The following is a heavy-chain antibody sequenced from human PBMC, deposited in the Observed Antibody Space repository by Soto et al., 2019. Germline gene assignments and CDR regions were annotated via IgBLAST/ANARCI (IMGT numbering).Heavy chain of an antibody. Sequence: QVQLQESGPGLVKPSQTLSLTCTVSGGSISSGGYYWSWIRQHPGKGLEWIGYIYYSGSTYYNPSLKSRVTISVDTSKSQFSLKLSSVTAADTAVYYCARKRYSSSWTDYYYYGMDVWGQGTTVTVSS. CDR3: ARKRYSSSWTDYYYYGMDV. D-gene: IGHD6-13*01. J-gene: IGHJ6*02. CDR1: GGSISSGGYY. V-gene: IGHV4-31*03. CDR2: IYYSGST.